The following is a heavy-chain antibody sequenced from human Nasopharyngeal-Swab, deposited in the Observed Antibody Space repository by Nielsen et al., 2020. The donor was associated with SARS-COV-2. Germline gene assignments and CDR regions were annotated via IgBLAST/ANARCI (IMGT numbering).Heavy chain of an antibody. CDR3: ARRAYCGGDCYSGTVGGGNDAFDI. J-gene: IGHJ3*02. Sequence: ASVKVSSKASGYTFTSYGISWVRQAPGQGLEWMGWISAYNGNTNYAQKLQGRVTMTTDTSTSTAYMELRSLRSDDTAVYYCARRAYCGGDCYSGTVGGGNDAFDIWGQGTMVTVSS. V-gene: IGHV1-18*01. CDR1: GYTFTSYG. CDR2: ISAYNGNT. D-gene: IGHD2-21*01.